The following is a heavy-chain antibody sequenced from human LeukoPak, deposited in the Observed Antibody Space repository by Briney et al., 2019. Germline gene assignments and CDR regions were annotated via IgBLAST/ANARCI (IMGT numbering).Heavy chain of an antibody. D-gene: IGHD4-17*01. CDR3: ARTIAYGDLDY. CDR1: GYTFTSYY. CDR2: IDPGGGVT. V-gene: IGHV1-46*01. Sequence: ASVKVSCKASGYTFTSYYVHWVRQAPGQGLEWMGIIDPGGGVTNYAQKFQGRVTMTRDMSTSTVYMELSSLRSEDTAVYYCARTIAYGDLDYWGQGTLVIVSS. J-gene: IGHJ4*02.